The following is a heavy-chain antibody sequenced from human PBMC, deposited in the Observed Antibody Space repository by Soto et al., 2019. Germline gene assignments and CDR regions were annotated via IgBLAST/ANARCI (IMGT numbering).Heavy chain of an antibody. Sequence: SETLSLTCTVSGGSISSSSYYWGWIRQPPGKGLEWIGSIYYSGRTYYNPSLKSQVTISVDTSKNQLSLKLSSVTAADTAVFYCARQPRGYSYGRSYYYYGMDVWGQGTTVT. J-gene: IGHJ6*02. D-gene: IGHD5-18*01. V-gene: IGHV4-39*01. CDR2: IYYSGRT. CDR3: ARQPRGYSYGRSYYYYGMDV. CDR1: GGSISSSSYY.